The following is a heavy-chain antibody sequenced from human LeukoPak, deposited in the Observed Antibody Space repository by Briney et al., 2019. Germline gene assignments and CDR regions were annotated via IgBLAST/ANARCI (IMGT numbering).Heavy chain of an antibody. CDR2: IRQDGSEK. J-gene: IGHJ4*02. CDR3: ARDLRGLNFYDRSDY. Sequence: GGSLRLSCAASGFTFSTYWMSWVRQAPGKGLEWVANIRQDGSEKYCVDSVKGRFTVSRDNTKNSLYLQMHSLTAEDTAVYYCARDLRGLNFYDRSDYWGQGTLVTVSS. CDR1: GFTFSTYW. D-gene: IGHD3-22*01. V-gene: IGHV3-7*01.